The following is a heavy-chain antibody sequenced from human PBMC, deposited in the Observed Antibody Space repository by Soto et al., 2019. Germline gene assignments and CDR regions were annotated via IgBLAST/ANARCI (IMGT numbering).Heavy chain of an antibody. CDR1: GFTFSSYS. CDR3: ARHTYYYDSSGKDGDY. J-gene: IGHJ4*02. D-gene: IGHD3-22*01. Sequence: EVQLVESGGGLVQPGGSLRLSCAASGFTFSSYSMNWVRQAPGKGLEWVSYISSSSSTIYYADSVKVRFTISRDNAKNSLYLQMNSLRDEETAVYYCARHTYYYDSSGKDGDYWGQGTLVTVSS. V-gene: IGHV3-48*02. CDR2: ISSSSSTI.